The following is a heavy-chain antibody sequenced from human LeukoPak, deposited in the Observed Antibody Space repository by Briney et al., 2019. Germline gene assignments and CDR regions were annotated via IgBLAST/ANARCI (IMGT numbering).Heavy chain of an antibody. CDR1: GFTFSSYG. Sequence: GRSLRLSCAASGFTFSSYGMSWVRQAPGKGLEWVANIKQDGSEKYYVDSVKGRFTISRDNAKNSLYLQMNSLRAEDTAVYYCASMGYWGQGTLVTVSS. D-gene: IGHD3-10*01. CDR3: ASMGY. J-gene: IGHJ4*02. CDR2: IKQDGSEK. V-gene: IGHV3-7*01.